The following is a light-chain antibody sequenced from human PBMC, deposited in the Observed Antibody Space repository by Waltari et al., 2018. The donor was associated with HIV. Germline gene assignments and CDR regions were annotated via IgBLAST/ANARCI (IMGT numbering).Light chain of an antibody. J-gene: IGLJ3*02. Sequence: SYELTQPPSVSVSPGQTARITCPGDALPKQYAYWYQQRPGQAPVLVIYKDTESPSGVPGRFSGSSSGTTATLTIIGVQAQDEADYHCQSADSNASLWVFGGGTKLTVL. CDR3: QSADSNASLWV. CDR2: KDT. V-gene: IGLV3-25*03. CDR1: ALPKQY.